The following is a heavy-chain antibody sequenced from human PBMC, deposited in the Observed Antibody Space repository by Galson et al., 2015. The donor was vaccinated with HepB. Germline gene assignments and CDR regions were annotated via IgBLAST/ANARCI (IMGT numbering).Heavy chain of an antibody. CDR1: GFTFSSHG. CDR2: IWYDGSDK. J-gene: IGHJ3*01. Sequence: LRLSCAASGFTFSSHGMHWVRQAPGKGLEWVAVIWYDGSDKYYADSVKGRFTISRDNFKNTLYLQMNSLRVEDTAVYYCTKRYWAHSGNYDDAFDVWGQGTMVTVSS. CDR3: TKRYWAHSGNYDDAFDV. D-gene: IGHD1-26*01. V-gene: IGHV3-33*06.